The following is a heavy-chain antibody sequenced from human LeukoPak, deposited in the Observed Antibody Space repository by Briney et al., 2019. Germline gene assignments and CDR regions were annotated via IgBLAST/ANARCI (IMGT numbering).Heavy chain of an antibody. V-gene: IGHV1-2*02. CDR2: INPHSGDT. Sequence: ASVKVSCKASGYTFTGYYMHWVRQAPVQGLEWMGCINPHSGDTNYAQKLQGRGTMTTDTSTSTAYMELRSLRSDDTAVYYCAREGRQDIVVVVAATGSDAFDIWGQGTMVTVSS. CDR1: GYTFTGYY. CDR3: AREGRQDIVVVVAATGSDAFDI. J-gene: IGHJ3*02. D-gene: IGHD2-15*01.